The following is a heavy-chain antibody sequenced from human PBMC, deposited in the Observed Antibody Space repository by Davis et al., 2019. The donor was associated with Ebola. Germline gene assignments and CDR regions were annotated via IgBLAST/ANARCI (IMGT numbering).Heavy chain of an antibody. CDR2: INPNSGGT. D-gene: IGHD2-2*01. J-gene: IGHJ6*02. V-gene: IGHV1-2*02. CDR1: GYTFTGYY. Sequence: VSVKVSCKASGYTFTGYYMHWVRQAPGQGLEWMGWINPNSGGTNYAQKFQGRVTMTRDTSISTAYMELSRLRSDDTAVYYCARAGYCSSTSCWEKYYYYGMDVWGQGTTVTVSS. CDR3: ARAGYCSSTSCWEKYYYYGMDV.